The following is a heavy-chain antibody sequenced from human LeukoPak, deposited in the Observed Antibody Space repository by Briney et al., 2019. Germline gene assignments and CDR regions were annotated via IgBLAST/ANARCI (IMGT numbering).Heavy chain of an antibody. D-gene: IGHD3-10*01. CDR2: IDPSDSYT. V-gene: IGHV5-10-1*01. Sequence: GESLKISCKGSGYSFTSYWISWVRQMPGKGLEWMGRIDPSDSYTNYSPSFQGHVTISADKSISTAYLQWSSLKASDTAMYYCARLNNYGSGSYFVDYWGQGTLVTVSS. CDR3: ARLNNYGSGSYFVDY. J-gene: IGHJ4*02. CDR1: GYSFTSYW.